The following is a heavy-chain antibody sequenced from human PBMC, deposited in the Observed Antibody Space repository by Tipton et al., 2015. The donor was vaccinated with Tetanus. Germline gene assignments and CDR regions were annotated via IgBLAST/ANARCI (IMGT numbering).Heavy chain of an antibody. CDR1: GGSFSGYY. J-gene: IGHJ4*02. CDR2: INHRGSS. V-gene: IGHV4-34*01. D-gene: IGHD3-10*01. Sequence: TLSLTCAVYGGSFSGYYWSWIRHPPGKGLEWIGEINHRGSSNYNPSLKCRDTISVDTSKNQFSLKLSSVTAADTAVYYCARGVDYYGSGSYRYYFDYWGQGTLVTVSS. CDR3: ARGVDYYGSGSYRYYFDY.